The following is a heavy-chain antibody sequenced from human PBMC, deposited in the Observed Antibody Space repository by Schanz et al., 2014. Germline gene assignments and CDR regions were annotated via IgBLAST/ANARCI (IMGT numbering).Heavy chain of an antibody. V-gene: IGHV3-23*01. Sequence: EVKLLESGGGLVQPGGSLRLSCAASGFTFATYAMSWVRQAPGKGLEWVAAINGSGNATYYADSVKGRFTIARDNSKNTLFLQMDSLRVEDTAVYYCMAMGRNTSHYCDHWGQGTLVTVSS. CDR1: GFTFATYA. D-gene: IGHD1-1*01. CDR2: INGSGNAT. CDR3: MAMGRNTSHYCDH. J-gene: IGHJ4*02.